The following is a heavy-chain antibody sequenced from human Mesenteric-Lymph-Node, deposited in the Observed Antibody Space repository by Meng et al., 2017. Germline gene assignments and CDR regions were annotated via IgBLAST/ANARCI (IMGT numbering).Heavy chain of an antibody. V-gene: IGHV1-8*01. CDR2: MNPNSANS. J-gene: IGHJ4*02. CDR3: ARGGISYSYVDDY. Sequence: QVQLPQSGPEVKKPGASVKVSCKASGYTFTNYDINWVRQPTGQGLEWMGWMNPNSANSGYAQKFQGRVTLTRNTSINTAYMELSSLRSEDTAVYYCARGGISYSYVDDYWGQGTLVTVSS. D-gene: IGHD5-18*01. CDR1: GYTFTNYD.